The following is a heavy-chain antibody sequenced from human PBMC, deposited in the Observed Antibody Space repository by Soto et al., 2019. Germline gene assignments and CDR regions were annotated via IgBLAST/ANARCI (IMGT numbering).Heavy chain of an antibody. Sequence: EVQLVESGGGLVQPGRSLRLSCAASGFTFDDYAMHWVRQAPGKGLEWVSGISWNSGSIGYADSVKGRFTISRDNAKNSLYLQMNSLRAEDTALYYCAKASVVGATIFYYWGQGTLVTVSS. D-gene: IGHD1-26*01. CDR3: AKASVVGATIFYY. CDR2: ISWNSGSI. J-gene: IGHJ4*02. V-gene: IGHV3-9*01. CDR1: GFTFDDYA.